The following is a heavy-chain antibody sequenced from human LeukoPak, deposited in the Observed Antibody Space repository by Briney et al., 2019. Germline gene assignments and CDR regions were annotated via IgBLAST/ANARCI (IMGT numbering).Heavy chain of an antibody. CDR1: GCTFSSYA. J-gene: IGHJ4*02. CDR3: AREGVPYYYGSGSFSYPFDY. D-gene: IGHD3-10*01. CDR2: IIPIFGTA. Sequence: SVKVSCKASGCTFSSYAMRWVRQAPGQGLEWMGGIIPIFGTANYAQKLQGRVTMTADKSTSTAYMELSSLRSEDTAVYYCAREGVPYYYGSGSFSYPFDYWGQGTLVTVSS. V-gene: IGHV1-69*06.